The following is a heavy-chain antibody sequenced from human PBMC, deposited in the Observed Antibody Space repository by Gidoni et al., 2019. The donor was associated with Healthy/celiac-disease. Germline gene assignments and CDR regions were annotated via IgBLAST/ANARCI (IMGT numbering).Heavy chain of an antibody. Sequence: EVQLVQSGAEVKKPGESLKISCKGSGYSFTSYWIGWVRQMPGKGLEWMGIIYPGDSDTRYSPSFQGQVTISADKSISTAYLQWSSLKASDTAMYYCARTYYYDSSGTNWFDPWGQGTLVTVSS. CDR1: GYSFTSYW. CDR2: IYPGDSDT. D-gene: IGHD3-22*01. J-gene: IGHJ5*02. V-gene: IGHV5-51*01. CDR3: ARTYYYDSSGTNWFDP.